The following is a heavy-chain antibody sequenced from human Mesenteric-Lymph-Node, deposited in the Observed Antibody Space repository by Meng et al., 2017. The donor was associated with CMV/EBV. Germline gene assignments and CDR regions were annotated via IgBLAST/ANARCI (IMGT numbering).Heavy chain of an antibody. Sequence: GGSLRLSCAASGFTFSSYWMHWVRQAPGKGLVWVSRINSDGSTTSYADSVKGRFTISRDNAKNSLYLQMNSLRAEDTALYYCAKGVSSRYDFWSGYRVYFDYWGQGTLVTVSS. V-gene: IGHV3-74*01. CDR3: AKGVSSRYDFWSGYRVYFDY. CDR1: GFTFSSYW. D-gene: IGHD3-3*01. CDR2: INSDGSTT. J-gene: IGHJ4*02.